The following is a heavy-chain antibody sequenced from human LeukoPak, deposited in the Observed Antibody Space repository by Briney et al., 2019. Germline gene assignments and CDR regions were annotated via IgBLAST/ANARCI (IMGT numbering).Heavy chain of an antibody. D-gene: IGHD4-17*01. Sequence: HPGGSLRLSCAASGFIFSSFEMNWVRQAPGKGLGWVSYISTSGRTIHFADSVRGRFTVSRDNPKNSLYLQMNSLRAEDTAVYYCARDLYGSMDVWGQGTTVTVSS. CDR1: GFIFSSFE. CDR2: ISTSGRTI. V-gene: IGHV3-48*03. J-gene: IGHJ6*02. CDR3: ARDLYGSMDV.